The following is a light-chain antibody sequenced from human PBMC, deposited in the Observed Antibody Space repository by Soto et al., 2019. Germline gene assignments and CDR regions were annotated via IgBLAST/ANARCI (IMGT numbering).Light chain of an antibody. Sequence: EIVLTQSPGTLSLSPGERATLSCRASHTISSSYLAWYQQKPGQAPRLLMYCISRRATGIPDRFSGSGSGTDFTLPITRLEPEDFAVYYCQQYVTSSPRTFGQGTKVEIK. CDR3: QQYVTSSPRT. CDR1: HTISSSY. V-gene: IGKV3-20*01. CDR2: CIS. J-gene: IGKJ1*01.